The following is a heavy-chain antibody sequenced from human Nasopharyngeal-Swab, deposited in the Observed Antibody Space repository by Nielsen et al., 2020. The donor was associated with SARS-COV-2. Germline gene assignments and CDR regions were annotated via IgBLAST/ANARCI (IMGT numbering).Heavy chain of an antibody. CDR1: GYTFTAYY. V-gene: IGHV1-2*05. Sequence: ASVKVSCKASGYTFTAYYMHWVRQATGQGLEWMGRIYPNGGATNYAQKFQGRVTMTMDTSISTDYMELNRLTYDDTDVYYCARETGDRMDRYFDLWGRGTLVSVSS. CDR3: ARETGDRMDRYFDL. D-gene: IGHD7-27*01. CDR2: IYPNGGAT. J-gene: IGHJ2*01.